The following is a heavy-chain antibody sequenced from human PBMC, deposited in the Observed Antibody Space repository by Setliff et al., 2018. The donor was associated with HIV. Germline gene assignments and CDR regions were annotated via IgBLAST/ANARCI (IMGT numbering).Heavy chain of an antibody. CDR1: GYSISSGYY. D-gene: IGHD3-22*01. CDR2: IYHSGST. CDR3: GGNGYYSIDY. Sequence: SETLSLTCAVSGYSISSGYYWGWIRQPPGKGLEWIGSIYHSGSTYYNPSLRSRVTISVDTSKNQFSLKLSSVTAADTAVYYCGGNGYYSIDYWGQGTLVTAPQ. V-gene: IGHV4-38-2*01. J-gene: IGHJ4*02.